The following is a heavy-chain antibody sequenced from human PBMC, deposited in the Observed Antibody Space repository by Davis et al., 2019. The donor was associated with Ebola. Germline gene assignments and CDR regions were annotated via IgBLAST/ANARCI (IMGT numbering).Heavy chain of an antibody. CDR2: ITGSGDST. D-gene: IGHD3-3*01. V-gene: IGHV3-23*01. J-gene: IGHJ4*02. CDR3: ARPGTYDFWSGWGY. CDR1: GFTFSNHA. Sequence: GGSLRLSCAASGFTFSNHAMSWVRQAPGKGLEWVSGITGSGDSTYYADSVKGRFTISRDNSKNTLYLQMNSLRAGDTAVYYCARPGTYDFWSGWGYWGQGTLVTVSS.